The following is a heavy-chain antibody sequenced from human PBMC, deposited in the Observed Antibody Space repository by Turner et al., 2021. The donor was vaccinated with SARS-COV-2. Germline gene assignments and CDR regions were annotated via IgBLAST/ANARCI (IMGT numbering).Heavy chain of an antibody. V-gene: IGHV3-30-3*01. CDR3: ARDYPWDTAMAHQGGGFDY. Sequence: QVHLVESGGGVVQPGRSLRRSCSASGFTFSSSAMHWVCQAPGKGLDWVAVISYDGSNKFYADSVKGRFTMSRDNAKNTLYLQMNTLRAEDTAVYYCARDYPWDTAMAHQGGGFDYWGQGTLVTVSS. CDR2: ISYDGSNK. D-gene: IGHD5-18*01. J-gene: IGHJ4*02. CDR1: GFTFSSSA.